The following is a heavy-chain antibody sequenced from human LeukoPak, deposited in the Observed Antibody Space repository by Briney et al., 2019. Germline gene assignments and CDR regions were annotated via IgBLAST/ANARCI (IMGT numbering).Heavy chain of an antibody. CDR1: GFTFSSYS. CDR3: ARDAQRLVVPATNWFDP. D-gene: IGHD2-2*01. V-gene: IGHV3-21*01. CDR2: ISSSSSYI. Sequence: GGSLRLSCAASGFTFSSYSMNWVRQAPGKGLEWVSSISSSSSYIYYADSVKGRFTISRDNAKNSLYLQMNSLRAEDTAVYYCARDAQRLVVPATNWFDPWGQGTLVIVSS. J-gene: IGHJ5*02.